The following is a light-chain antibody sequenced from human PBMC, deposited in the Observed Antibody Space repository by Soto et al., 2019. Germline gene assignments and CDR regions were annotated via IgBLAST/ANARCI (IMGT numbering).Light chain of an antibody. CDR1: KSVSDTL. CDR2: GTS. Sequence: DIVLTQSPGTLSFSPGEICTLSLISDKSVSDTLLTWFQQKPGQAPRLLIFGTSNRAPGTSDSFSASGSGTDFPLTISRLEPEDVAVYYCQHYGDSSWTVGQGTKVDIK. V-gene: IGKV3-20*01. J-gene: IGKJ1*01. CDR3: QHYGDSSWT.